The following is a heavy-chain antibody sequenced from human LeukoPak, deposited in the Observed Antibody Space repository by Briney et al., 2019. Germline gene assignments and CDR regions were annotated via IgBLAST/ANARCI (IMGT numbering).Heavy chain of an antibody. Sequence: GGSLRLSCAASGFTFSSYAMHWVRQAPGKGLEWVAVISYDGSNKYYADSVKGRFTISRDNSKNTLYLQMNSLRAEDTAVYYCARGLSYGFSDFVYWGQGTLVTVSS. CDR1: GFTFSSYA. D-gene: IGHD2/OR15-2a*01. CDR3: ARGLSYGFSDFVY. J-gene: IGHJ4*02. CDR2: ISYDGSNK. V-gene: IGHV3-30*04.